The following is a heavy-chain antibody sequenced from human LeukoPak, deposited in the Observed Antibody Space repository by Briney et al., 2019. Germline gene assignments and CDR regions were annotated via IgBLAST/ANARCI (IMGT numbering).Heavy chain of an antibody. J-gene: IGHJ4*02. D-gene: IGHD2-15*01. CDR2: IRSKANSYAT. CDR3: TRHVAGPDY. Sequence: PGGSLRLSCAASGFTFSGSAMHWVRQASGKGLKWVGRIRSKANSYATAYAASVKGRFTISRDDSKNTAYLQMNSLKTEDTAVYYCTRHVAGPDYWGQGTLVTVSS. V-gene: IGHV3-73*01. CDR1: GFTFSGSA.